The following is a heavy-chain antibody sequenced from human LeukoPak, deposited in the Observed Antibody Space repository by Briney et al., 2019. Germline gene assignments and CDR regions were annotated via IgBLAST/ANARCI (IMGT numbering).Heavy chain of an antibody. D-gene: IGHD6-19*01. CDR2: VYYSGST. V-gene: IGHV4-39*01. CDR1: GGSIGSSSYY. CDR3: ARGSSGWVYDY. J-gene: IGHJ4*02. Sequence: PSETLSLTCTVSGGSIGSSSYYWGWIRQPPGKGLEWIGNVYYSGSTHYNPSLKSRVTISVDTSKSQFSLKLSSVTAADTAVYYSARGSSGWVYDYWGQGTLVTVSS.